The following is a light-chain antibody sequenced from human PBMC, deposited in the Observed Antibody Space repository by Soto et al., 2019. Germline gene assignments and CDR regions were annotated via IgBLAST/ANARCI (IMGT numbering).Light chain of an antibody. CDR3: QQLNSYPIT. V-gene: IGKV1-9*01. Sequence: DIQLTQSPSFLSASVGARVTITCRASQGISSYLAWYQQKAGKAPKLLIYAASTLQSGVPSRFSGSGSGTEFTLTISSLQPEDFATYYCQQLNSYPITVGKGKRLEIK. J-gene: IGKJ5*01. CDR2: AAS. CDR1: QGISSY.